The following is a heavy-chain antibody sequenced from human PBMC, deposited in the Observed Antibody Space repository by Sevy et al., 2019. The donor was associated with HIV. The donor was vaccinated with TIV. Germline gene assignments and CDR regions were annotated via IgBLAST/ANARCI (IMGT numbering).Heavy chain of an antibody. CDR3: AKGFDHYYYYGMDV. Sequence: GGSLRLSCAASGFTFSSYAMSWVRQAPGKGLEWVSAISGSGGSTYYAHSVKGRFTISRDNSKNTLYLQMNSLRAEDTAVYYCAKGFDHYYYYGMDVWGQGTTVTV. J-gene: IGHJ6*02. CDR1: GFTFSSYA. CDR2: ISGSGGST. V-gene: IGHV3-23*01.